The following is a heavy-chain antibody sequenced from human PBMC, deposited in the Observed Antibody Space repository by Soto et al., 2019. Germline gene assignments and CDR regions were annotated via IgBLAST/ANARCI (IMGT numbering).Heavy chain of an antibody. J-gene: IGHJ6*03. V-gene: IGHV3-53*01. CDR2: IYSGGST. CDR1: GFTVSSNY. Sequence: GGSLRLSCAASGFTVSSNYMSWVRQAPGKGLEWVSVIYSGGSTYYADSVKGRFTISRDNSKNTLYLQMNSLRAEDTAVYYCAKSIAARPPTYYYMDVWGKGTTVTGSS. D-gene: IGHD6-6*01. CDR3: AKSIAARPPTYYYMDV.